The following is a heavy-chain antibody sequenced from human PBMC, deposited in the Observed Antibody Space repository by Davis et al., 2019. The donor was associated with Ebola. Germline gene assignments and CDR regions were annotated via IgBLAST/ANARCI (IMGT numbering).Heavy chain of an antibody. Sequence: GGSLRLSCAASGFTFSSYDMHWVRQATGKGLEWVSAIGTAGDTYYPGSVKGRFTISRDNAKNSLYLQMNNLRAEDTATYYCVRFFFDLWGQGALVTVSS. CDR2: IGTAGDT. J-gene: IGHJ4*02. CDR1: GFTFSSYD. CDR3: VRFFFDL. V-gene: IGHV3-13*01.